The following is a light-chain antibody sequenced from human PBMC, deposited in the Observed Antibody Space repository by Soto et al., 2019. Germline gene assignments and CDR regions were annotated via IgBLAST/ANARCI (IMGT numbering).Light chain of an antibody. CDR1: QSLLHSDGKTP. CDR2: EVS. CDR3: MQSLQLPRT. Sequence: DIVMTQTPVSLSVSPGQPASISCKSSQSLLHSDGKTPLYWYLQRPGQPPHLLIYEVSNRFTGVPDRFSGSGSGTDFTLKISRVDADDVGVYYCMQSLQLPRTFGGGTKVDIK. J-gene: IGKJ4*01. V-gene: IGKV2D-29*01.